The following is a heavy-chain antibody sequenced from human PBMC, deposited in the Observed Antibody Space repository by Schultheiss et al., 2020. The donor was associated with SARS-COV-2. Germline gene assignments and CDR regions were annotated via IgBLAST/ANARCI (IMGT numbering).Heavy chain of an antibody. D-gene: IGHD3-10*01. CDR2: ISSSSSYI. V-gene: IGHV3-21*01. CDR3: ARDPGVTMVQGVIGWFDP. Sequence: GESLKISCAASGFTFSSYSMNWVRQAPGKGLEWVSSISSSSSYIYYADSVKGRFTISRDNAKNSLYLQMNSLRAEDTAVYYCARDPGVTMVQGVIGWFDPWGQGTLVTVSS. CDR1: GFTFSSYS. J-gene: IGHJ5*02.